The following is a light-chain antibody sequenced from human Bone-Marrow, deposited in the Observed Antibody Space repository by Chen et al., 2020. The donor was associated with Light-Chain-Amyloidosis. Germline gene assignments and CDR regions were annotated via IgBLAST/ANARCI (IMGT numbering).Light chain of an antibody. CDR1: QSISSW. V-gene: IGKV1-5*03. J-gene: IGKJ2*01. CDR2: KAS. CDR3: QQYNSYSYT. Sequence: DIQMTQSPSTLSESVGDRVTITCRASQSISSWLAWYQQKPGKAPKLLIYKASSLESGVPSRFSGSGSGTEFTLTISSLHPDDFATYYCQQYNSYSYTFGQGTKLEI.